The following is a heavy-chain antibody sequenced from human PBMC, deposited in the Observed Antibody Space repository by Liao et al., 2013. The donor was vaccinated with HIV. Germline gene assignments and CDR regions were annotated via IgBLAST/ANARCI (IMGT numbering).Heavy chain of an antibody. CDR3: ARSMLLRPNWFDP. CDR2: IYTSGST. Sequence: QVQLQESGPGLVKPSETLSLTCTVSGGSITSYSWSWIRQPAGRGLEWIGRIYTSGSTNYNPSLKSRVTISIDTSKNQFSLKLSSVTAADTAVYYCARSMLLRPNWFDPWGQGTLVTVSS. D-gene: IGHD2-15*01. V-gene: IGHV4-4*07. CDR1: GGSITSYS. J-gene: IGHJ5*02.